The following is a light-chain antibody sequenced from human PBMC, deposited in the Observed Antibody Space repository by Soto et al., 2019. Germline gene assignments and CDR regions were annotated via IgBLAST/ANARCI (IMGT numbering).Light chain of an antibody. J-gene: IGKJ4*01. V-gene: IGKV1-17*02. CDR3: QQHNTYPLT. CDR1: QGIGND. CDR2: GAS. Sequence: DIQMTKSPSSLSASVGDRVTITCRASQGIGNDLGWYQQKPGKAPKRLTYGASSLQRGVPSRFTGSGSGTEFTLTISNLQPEDFATYYCQQHNTYPLTFGGGTEVEIK.